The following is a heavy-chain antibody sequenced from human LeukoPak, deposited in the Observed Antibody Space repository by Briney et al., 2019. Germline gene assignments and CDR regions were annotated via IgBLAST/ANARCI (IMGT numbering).Heavy chain of an antibody. D-gene: IGHD3-22*01. CDR2: ISSSSSYI. CDR3: ARLSSGYYSRPVDY. CDR1: GFTFSGYS. V-gene: IGHV3-21*01. J-gene: IGHJ4*02. Sequence: GGSLRLSCAASGFTFSGYSMNWVRQAPGKGLEWVSSISSSSSYIYYADSVKGRFTISRDNARNSLYLQMNSLRAEDTAVYYCARLSSGYYSRPVDYWGQGTLVTVSS.